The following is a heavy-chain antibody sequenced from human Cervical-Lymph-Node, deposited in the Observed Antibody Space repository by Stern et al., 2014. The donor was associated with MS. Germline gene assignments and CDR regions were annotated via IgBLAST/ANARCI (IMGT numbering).Heavy chain of an antibody. CDR3: ARKADWGDYFDY. CDR2: IYYSGSA. V-gene: IGHV4-59*08. CDR1: GDSIRTYF. D-gene: IGHD7-27*01. Sequence: QVQLQQSGPGLLKPSETLSLTCTVSGDSIRTYFWTWIRQPPGRTLEWIGYIYYSGSANYNPSLKSRVTMSVPTSNKPFSLQQILVTAADTAVYYCARKADWGDYFDYWGQGTLVTVSS. J-gene: IGHJ4*02.